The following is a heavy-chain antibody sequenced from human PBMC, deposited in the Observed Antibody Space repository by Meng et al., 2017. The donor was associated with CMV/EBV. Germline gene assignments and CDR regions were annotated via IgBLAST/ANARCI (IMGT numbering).Heavy chain of an antibody. J-gene: IGHJ4*02. V-gene: IGHV4-30-4*08. Sequence: QVQLHDSVPGLVKPSQTLSLTCTLSGCSISSGDYSWSWIRQPPGKGLEWIGYIYYSGSTYYNPSLKSRVTISVDTSKNQFSLKLSSVTAADTAVYYCARTGEYPTFDYWGQGTLVTVSS. CDR3: ARTGEYPTFDY. D-gene: IGHD2/OR15-2a*01. CDR2: IYYSGST. CDR1: GCSISSGDYS.